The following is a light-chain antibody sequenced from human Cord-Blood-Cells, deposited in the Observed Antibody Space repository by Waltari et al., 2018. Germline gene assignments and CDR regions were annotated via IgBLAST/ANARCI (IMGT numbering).Light chain of an antibody. CDR3: SSYTSSSTLV. CDR1: SSDVGGYNY. CDR2: EFS. J-gene: IGLJ2*01. Sequence: QSALTQPASVSGSPGQSITISCTGTSSDVGGYNYVSWYQQYPGKASKLMIYEFSKRPSGVSNRFSGSKSGNTASLTISGLQAEDEADYYCSSYTSSSTLVFGGGTKLTVL. V-gene: IGLV2-14*01.